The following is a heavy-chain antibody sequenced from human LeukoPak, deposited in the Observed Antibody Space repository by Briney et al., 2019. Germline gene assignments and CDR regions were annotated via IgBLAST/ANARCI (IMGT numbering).Heavy chain of an antibody. D-gene: IGHD1-7*01. Sequence: ASLKVSCKASGYTLTSYFIHWVRQAPGQGREWMGIINPSGGSTSYAQKFQGRVTTTRDTSTSTVYMELRSLRSEDTAVYYCARGQGWNYAFDIWGQGTMVTVSS. CDR2: INPSGGST. V-gene: IGHV1-46*01. J-gene: IGHJ3*02. CDR1: GYTLTSYF. CDR3: ARGQGWNYAFDI.